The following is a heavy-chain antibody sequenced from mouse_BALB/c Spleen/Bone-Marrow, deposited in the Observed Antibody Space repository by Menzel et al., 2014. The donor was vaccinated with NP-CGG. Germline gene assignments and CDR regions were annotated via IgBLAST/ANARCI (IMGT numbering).Heavy chain of an antibody. V-gene: IGHV3-1*02. CDR2: IRYSDST. D-gene: IGHD5-1*01. CDR1: GYSITSGYN. CDR3: ARGTCGAMDF. Sequence: EVKLMESGPDLVKPSQSLSLTCSVTGYSITSGYNWHWIRQFPGNKLEWMGYIRYSDSTNYNPSLKSRISITRDTSKNQFFLLLNSVSTEHTATYYCARGTCGAMDFWAQGPSVTVSS. J-gene: IGHJ4*01.